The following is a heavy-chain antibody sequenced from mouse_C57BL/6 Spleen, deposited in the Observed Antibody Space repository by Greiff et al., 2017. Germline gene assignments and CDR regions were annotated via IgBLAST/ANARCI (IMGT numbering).Heavy chain of an antibody. CDR1: GYTFTSYW. CDR2: IDPSDSYT. V-gene: IGHV1-50*01. J-gene: IGHJ3*01. D-gene: IGHD1-1*01. Sequence: QVQLQQPGAELVKPGASVKLSCKASGYTFTSYWMQWVKQRPGQGLEWIGEIDPSDSYTNSNQKFKGKATLTVDTSSSTAYMQLSSLTSEDSAVYYCAVSYCGSSPFAYWGQGTLVTVSA. CDR3: AVSYCGSSPFAY.